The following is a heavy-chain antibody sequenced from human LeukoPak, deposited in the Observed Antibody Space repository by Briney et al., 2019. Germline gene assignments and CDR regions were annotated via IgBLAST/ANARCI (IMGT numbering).Heavy chain of an antibody. CDR2: MYYSGST. V-gene: IGHV4-59*01. CDR3: ASEYRSDSYFDL. Sequence: PSETLSLTCTVSGVSISNYYWTWIRQPPGKGLEWIGYMYYSGSTYYNPSLKGRVTISIDTSKNQFSLKLSSVTAADTAVYYCASEYRSDSYFDLWGRGTLVTVSS. D-gene: IGHD6-19*01. CDR1: GVSISNYY. J-gene: IGHJ2*01.